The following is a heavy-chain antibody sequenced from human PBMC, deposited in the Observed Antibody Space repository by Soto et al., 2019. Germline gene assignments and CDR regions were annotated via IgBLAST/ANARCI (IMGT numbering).Heavy chain of an antibody. Sequence: GGSLRLSCAASGFTFSNYWMHWVRQAPGKGLVWVSRINPDGGTTSYADSVEGRFTISRDNATNTLYPQTNSLRAEDTAMYFCARVAVGRYNFESSGQGTLVTVAS. D-gene: IGHD6-19*01. CDR2: INPDGGTT. CDR3: ARVAVGRYNFES. J-gene: IGHJ4*02. CDR1: GFTFSNYW. V-gene: IGHV3-74*01.